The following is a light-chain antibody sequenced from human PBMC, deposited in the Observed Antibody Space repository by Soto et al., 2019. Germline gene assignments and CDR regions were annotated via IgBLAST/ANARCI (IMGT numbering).Light chain of an antibody. V-gene: IGLV1-47*01. J-gene: IGLJ3*02. Sequence: QSVLTQSPSASGTPGQRVTISCSGSSSNIGRNFVYWYQHVPGTAPRLLIQRNNERPSGVPDRFSCSTSGTSVALAISGLRSDDEATYYCAAWDDTRDAQVFGGGTKVTVL. CDR1: SSNIGRNF. CDR3: AAWDDTRDAQV. CDR2: RNN.